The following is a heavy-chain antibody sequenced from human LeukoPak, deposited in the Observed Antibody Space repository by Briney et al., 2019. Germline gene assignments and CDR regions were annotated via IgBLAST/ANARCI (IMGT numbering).Heavy chain of an antibody. CDR1: GFTFSSYS. Sequence: GGSLRLSCAASGFTFSSYSMNWVRQAPGKGLEWVSSISSSSSSYIYYADSVKGRFTISRDNAKNSLYLQMNSLRAEDTAVYSCARGADGVSSNSRGWFDPWGQGTLVTVSS. D-gene: IGHD2-15*01. CDR2: ISSSSSSYI. J-gene: IGHJ5*02. CDR3: ARGADGVSSNSRGWFDP. V-gene: IGHV3-21*01.